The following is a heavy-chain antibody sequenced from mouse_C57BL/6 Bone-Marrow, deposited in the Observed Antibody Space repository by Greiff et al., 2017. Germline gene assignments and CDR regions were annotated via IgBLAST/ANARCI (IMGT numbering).Heavy chain of an antibody. J-gene: IGHJ4*01. CDR2: INPDNGGT. CDR1: GYTFTDYY. Sequence: VQLQQSGPVLVKPGASVKMSCKASGYTFTDYYMNWVKQSHGKSLEWIGVINPDNGGTSYNQKFKGKATLTVVKSSSTAYMELNSLTSEDSAVYYYAREGSNFYAMDYWGQGTSVTVSS. CDR3: AREGSNFYAMDY. V-gene: IGHV1-19*01. D-gene: IGHD2-5*01.